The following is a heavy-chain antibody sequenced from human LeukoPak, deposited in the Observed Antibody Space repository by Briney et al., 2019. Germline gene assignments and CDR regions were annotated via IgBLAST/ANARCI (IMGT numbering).Heavy chain of an antibody. CDR1: RYTFAGYY. J-gene: IGHJ4*02. D-gene: IGHD3-10*01. Sequence: ASVKVSCKASRYTFAGYYMHWVRQAPGQGLEWMGWINPNSGGTNYAQRFQGRVTMTRDTSISTAYMELSRLRSDDTAVYYCARGSAFGGRGAPGVYYFDYWGQGTLVTVSS. CDR3: ARGSAFGGRGAPGVYYFDY. V-gene: IGHV1-2*02. CDR2: INPNSGGT.